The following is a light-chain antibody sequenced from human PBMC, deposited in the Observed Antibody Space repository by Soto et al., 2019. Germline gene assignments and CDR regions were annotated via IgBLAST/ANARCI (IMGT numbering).Light chain of an antibody. Sequence: QSVLTQPPSVSAAPGQTVTISCSGSSSNIGNHYVSWYQQFPGTAPKLFLYDNNERPSGIPDRFSGSKSGTSATLGITGLQTGDEVDYYCAAWDNSLNVILFGGGTKLTV. CDR2: DNN. V-gene: IGLV1-51*01. CDR1: SSNIGNHY. CDR3: AAWDNSLNVIL. J-gene: IGLJ2*01.